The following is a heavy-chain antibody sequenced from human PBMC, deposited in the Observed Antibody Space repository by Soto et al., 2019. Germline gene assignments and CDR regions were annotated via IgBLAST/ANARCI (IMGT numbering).Heavy chain of an antibody. V-gene: IGHV3-30*18. CDR1: GFTFSSYG. J-gene: IGHJ4*02. CDR3: AKAARDYGSWSYYPYFDY. Sequence: QVQLVESGGGVVQPGRSLRLSCAASGFTFSSYGMHWVRQAPGKGLEWVAVISYDGSNKYYADSVKGRFTISRDNSKNTLFPQMTSLRAEDTAVYCCAKAARDYGSWSYYPYFDYWGQGTLVTVSS. CDR2: ISYDGSNK. D-gene: IGHD3-10*01.